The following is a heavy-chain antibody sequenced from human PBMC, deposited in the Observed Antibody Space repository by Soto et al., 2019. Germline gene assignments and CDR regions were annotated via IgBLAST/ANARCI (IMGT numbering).Heavy chain of an antibody. Sequence: EVQLLESGGGLVQPGGSLRLSCAASGFTFSSYSMNWVRQAPGKGLEWVSSISSSSSYIYYADSVKGRFTISRDNAKNSLYLQMNSLRAEDTAVYYCARDRRMSFGDKGAYFDYWGQGTLVTVSS. CDR2: ISSSSSYI. J-gene: IGHJ4*02. CDR1: GFTFSSYS. D-gene: IGHD3-10*01. CDR3: ARDRRMSFGDKGAYFDY. V-gene: IGHV3-21*01.